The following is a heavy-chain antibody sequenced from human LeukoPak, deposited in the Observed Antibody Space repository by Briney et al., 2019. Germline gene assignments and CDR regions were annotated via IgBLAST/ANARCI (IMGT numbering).Heavy chain of an antibody. J-gene: IGHJ5*02. V-gene: IGHV1-46*01. Sequence: ASVTVSCKASGYTFTNHYMHWVRQAPGQGLEWMGFINPSGGSTSYAQKFQGRVTMTRDTSTTTVYMELSSLRSEGTAAYYCARGLGWCSGGSCYPWGQGTLVTVSS. CDR3: ARGLGWCSGGSCYP. CDR2: INPSGGST. CDR1: GYTFTNHY. D-gene: IGHD2-15*01.